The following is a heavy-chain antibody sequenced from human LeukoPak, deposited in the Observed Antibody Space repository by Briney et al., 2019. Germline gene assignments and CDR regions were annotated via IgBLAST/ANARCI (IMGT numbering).Heavy chain of an antibody. V-gene: IGHV3-30-3*01. J-gene: IGHJ4*02. CDR1: GFTFSSYA. CDR2: ISYDGSNK. CDR3: ARGDSSGWYYFDY. D-gene: IGHD6-19*01. Sequence: GGSLRLSCAASGFTFSSYAMHWVRQAPGKGLEWVAVISYDGSNKYYADSVKGRFTISRDNAKNSLYLQMNSLRAEDTAVYYCARGDSSGWYYFDYWGQGTLVTVSS.